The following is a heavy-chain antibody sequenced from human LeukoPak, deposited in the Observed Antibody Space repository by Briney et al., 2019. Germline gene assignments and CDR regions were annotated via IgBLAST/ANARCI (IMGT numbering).Heavy chain of an antibody. Sequence: SKTLSLTCTVSGVSISTSNSYWGWIRQPPGKGLEWIGSMYYTGNTYYNASLKSRVTISIDTSKNQISLRLTSVTATDTAMYYCARQTGSGLFTLPGGQGTLVTVSS. D-gene: IGHD3/OR15-3a*01. J-gene: IGHJ4*02. CDR3: ARQTGSGLFTLP. CDR1: GVSISTSNSY. V-gene: IGHV4-39*01. CDR2: MYYTGNT.